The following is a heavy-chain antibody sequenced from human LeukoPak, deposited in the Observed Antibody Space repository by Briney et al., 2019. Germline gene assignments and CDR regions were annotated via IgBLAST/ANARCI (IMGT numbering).Heavy chain of an antibody. CDR3: ARHTRGLVNEGFDY. CDR2: IYHSGST. CDR1: GYSISSGYY. J-gene: IGHJ4*02. D-gene: IGHD6-19*01. V-gene: IGHV4-38-2*01. Sequence: PSETLSLTXAVSGYSISSGYYWGWIRQPPGKGLEWIGSIYHSGSTYYNPSLKSRVTISVDTSKNQFSLKLSSVTAADTAVYYCARHTRGLVNEGFDYWGQGTLVTVSS.